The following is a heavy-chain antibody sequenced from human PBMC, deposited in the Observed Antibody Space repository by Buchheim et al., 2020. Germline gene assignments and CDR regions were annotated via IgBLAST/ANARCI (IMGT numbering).Heavy chain of an antibody. D-gene: IGHD6-13*01. J-gene: IGHJ4*02. CDR3: AVAAAAGTYIDY. Sequence: EVQLVESGGGLVQPGGSLRVSCAASGFTFSSYWMHWVRQAPGRGLVWVSRINSDGSSTRYADSVKGRFTISRDNAKKTLYLQMNSLRAEDTAVYYCAVAAAAGTYIDYWGQGTL. V-gene: IGHV3-74*01. CDR1: GFTFSSYW. CDR2: INSDGSST.